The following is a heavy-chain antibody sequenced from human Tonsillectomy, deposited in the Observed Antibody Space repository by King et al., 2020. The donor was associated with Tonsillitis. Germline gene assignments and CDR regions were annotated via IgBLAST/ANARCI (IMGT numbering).Heavy chain of an antibody. D-gene: IGHD2-2*01. Sequence: VQLVESGGGVVQPGRSLRLSCAASGFTFGDFGFHWIRQAPGKGLEWVAVISYDGSNRYYSESVEGRFTVSRDNSKNTLYLQMNSLRTEDTALYYCARDHCSSTNCYVNWFDPWGQGALVTVSS. CDR3: ARDHCSSTNCYVNWFDP. V-gene: IGHV3-30*03. J-gene: IGHJ5*02. CDR1: GFTFGDFG. CDR2: ISYDGSNR.